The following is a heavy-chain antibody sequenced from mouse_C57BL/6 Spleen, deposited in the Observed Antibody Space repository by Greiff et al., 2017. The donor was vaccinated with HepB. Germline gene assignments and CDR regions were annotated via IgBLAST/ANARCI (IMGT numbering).Heavy chain of an antibody. CDR1: GYTFTSYW. CDR3: ARGDSSGFAY. V-gene: IGHV1-52*01. CDR2: IDPSDSET. J-gene: IGHJ3*01. Sequence: QVQLQQPGAELVRPGSSVKLSCKASGYTFTSYWMHWVKQRPIQGLEWIGNIDPSDSETHYNQKFKDKATLTVDKSSSTAYMQLSSLTSEDSAVSYCARGDSSGFAYWGQGTLVTVSA. D-gene: IGHD3-2*02.